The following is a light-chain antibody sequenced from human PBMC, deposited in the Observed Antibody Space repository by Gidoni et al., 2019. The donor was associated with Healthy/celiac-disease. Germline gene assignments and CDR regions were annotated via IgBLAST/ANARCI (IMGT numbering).Light chain of an antibody. V-gene: IGLV1-44*01. Sequence: QSVLTQPPSASGTPGQRVTIPCSGSSSNIGSNTVNWYQQLPGAAPKLLIYSNNQRPSGVPDRFSGSKSGTSASLAISGLQSEDEADYYCAAWDDSPNGVVFGGGTKLTVL. CDR2: SNN. CDR1: SSNIGSNT. CDR3: AAWDDSPNGVV. J-gene: IGLJ2*01.